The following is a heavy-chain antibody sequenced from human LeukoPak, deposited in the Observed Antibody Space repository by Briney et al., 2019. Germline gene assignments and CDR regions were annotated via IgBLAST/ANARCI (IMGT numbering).Heavy chain of an antibody. J-gene: IGHJ5*01. V-gene: IGHV3-21*01. CDR3: TRGRRFCGADCHSWFDS. CDR2: ISSGATYI. Sequence: GGSLRLSCAASGFALSDYAINWVRQAPGKGLEWVSSISSGATYIYYADSMRGRFTISRDSAKDSVSLQMDSLRAEDTVVYYCTRGRRFCGADCHSWFDSWGQGTLVTVSS. D-gene: IGHD2-21*02. CDR1: GFALSDYA.